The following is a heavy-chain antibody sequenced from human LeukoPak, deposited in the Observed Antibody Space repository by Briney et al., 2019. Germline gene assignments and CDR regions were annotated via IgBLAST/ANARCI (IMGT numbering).Heavy chain of an antibody. CDR1: GGSLSPYY. CDR2: IYHTGTT. CDR3: ARLDSGDHGNIPH. J-gene: IGHJ1*01. V-gene: IGHV4-59*08. D-gene: IGHD1-26*01. Sequence: SETLSLTCTVSGGSLSPYYWTWIRQPPGKGLEWIGYIYHTGTTRYNPSLNSRVTISVETSKNQFSLRLNSVTVADTAIYYCARLDSGDHGNIPHWGQGTLVTVSS.